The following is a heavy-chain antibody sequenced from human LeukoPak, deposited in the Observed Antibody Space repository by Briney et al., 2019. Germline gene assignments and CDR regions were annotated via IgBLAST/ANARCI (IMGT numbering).Heavy chain of an antibody. V-gene: IGHV3-23*01. Sequence: GGSLRLSCAASGFTVSANYMSWVRQSPGKGLEWVSRITGSGGSAYYTDSVKGRFTISRDNSKNTLYLQMNSLRAEDTAVYYCAKGRCSGGSCYGRGFDYWGQGTLVTVSS. J-gene: IGHJ4*02. CDR1: GFTVSANY. CDR2: ITGSGGSA. D-gene: IGHD2-15*01. CDR3: AKGRCSGGSCYGRGFDY.